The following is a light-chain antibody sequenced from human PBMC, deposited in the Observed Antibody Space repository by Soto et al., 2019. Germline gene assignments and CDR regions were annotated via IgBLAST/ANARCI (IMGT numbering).Light chain of an antibody. CDR3: QQYNKWPWT. Sequence: EIVMPQSPATLSMSPAARVTLSCRASQSVSSSLAWNQQKPGQAPRILIYGAPTSATGVPDRFSGSGSGTEFTLTISSLQSEDFAVYYCQQYNKWPWTFGQGTKVEIK. J-gene: IGKJ1*01. V-gene: IGKV3-15*01. CDR1: QSVSSS. CDR2: GAP.